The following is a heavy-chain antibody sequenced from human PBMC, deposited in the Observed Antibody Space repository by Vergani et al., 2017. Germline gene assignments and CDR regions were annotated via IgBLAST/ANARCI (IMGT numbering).Heavy chain of an antibody. CDR1: GGSISSGGYY. Sequence: QVQLQESGPGLVKPSQTLSLTCTVSGGSISSGGYYWSWIRQHPGKGLEWIGYIYYSGSTYYNPSLKSRVTISVDTSKNQFSLKLSSVTAADTAVYYCARDLPRYYYGSGREPGMDVGGQGTTVTVSS. CDR3: ARDLPRYYYGSGREPGMDV. J-gene: IGHJ6*02. CDR2: IYYSGST. V-gene: IGHV4-31*03. D-gene: IGHD3-10*01.